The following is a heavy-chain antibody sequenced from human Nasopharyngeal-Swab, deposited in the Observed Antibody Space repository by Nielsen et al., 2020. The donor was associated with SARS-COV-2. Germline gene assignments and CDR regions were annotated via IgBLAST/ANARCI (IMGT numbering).Heavy chain of an antibody. CDR2: IIPIFGTA. CDR1: VCTFNSYA. D-gene: IGHD6-13*01. J-gene: IGHJ6*02. CDR3: ERISAAPPPYYGMDV. V-gene: IGHV1-69*13. Sequence: SSVNVSCKASVCTFNSYAISWVRQAPGQGLEWMGGIIPIFGTANYAQKFQGRVTITADESTSTAYLELSSLRSEDTAVYYCERISAAPPPYYGMDVWGQGTTVTVSS.